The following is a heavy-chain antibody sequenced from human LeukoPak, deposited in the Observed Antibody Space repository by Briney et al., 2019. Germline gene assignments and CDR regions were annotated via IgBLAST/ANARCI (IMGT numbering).Heavy chain of an antibody. D-gene: IGHD6-19*01. V-gene: IGHV3-48*01. CDR3: ARDQWLDY. CDR2: IGSSGNTI. Sequence: PGGSLRLSCAASGFTFSGYFMNWVRQAPGKGLEWVSFIGSSGNTIYYADSVKGRFTVSRDNAKNSLYLQMNSLRAEDTAVYYCARDQWLDYWGQGTLVTVSP. J-gene: IGHJ4*02. CDR1: GFTFSGYF.